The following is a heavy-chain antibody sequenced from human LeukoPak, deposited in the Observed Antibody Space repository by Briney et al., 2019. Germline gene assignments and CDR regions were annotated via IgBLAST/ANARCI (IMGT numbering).Heavy chain of an antibody. D-gene: IGHD2-21*02. V-gene: IGHV6-1*01. J-gene: IGHJ6*02. CDR2: TYYRSKWYN. Sequence: SQTLSLTCAISGDSVSGNSAAWNWIRQSPSRGLEWLGRTYYRSKWYNDYAVSVKSRITINPDTSKNQFSLQLNSVTPEDTAVYYCARDRVSHCGGDCYPPYYGMDVWGQGTTVTVSS. CDR3: ARDRVSHCGGDCYPPYYGMDV. CDR1: GDSVSGNSAA.